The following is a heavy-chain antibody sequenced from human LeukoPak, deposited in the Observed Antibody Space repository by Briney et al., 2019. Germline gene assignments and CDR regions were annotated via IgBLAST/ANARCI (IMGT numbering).Heavy chain of an antibody. CDR3: ARDSPLSGSYGLSKHAFDI. J-gene: IGHJ3*02. V-gene: IGHV3-21*01. D-gene: IGHD1-26*01. CDR2: ISSSSSYI. CDR1: GFTFSSYS. Sequence: GGSLRLSCAASGFTFSSYSMNWVRQAPGKGLEWVSSISSSSSYIYYADSVKGRFTISRDNAKNSLYLQMNSLRAEDTAVYYCARDSPLSGSYGLSKHAFDIWGQGTMVTVSS.